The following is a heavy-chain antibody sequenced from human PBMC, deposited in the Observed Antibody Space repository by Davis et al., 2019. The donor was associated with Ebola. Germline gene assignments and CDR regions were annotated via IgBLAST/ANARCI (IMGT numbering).Heavy chain of an antibody. CDR2: ISNGGRT. CDR3: ARGLHLAIARIAVAGTTRFDP. CDR1: GGSVGSDY. V-gene: IGHV4-59*02. D-gene: IGHD6-19*01. Sequence: MPGGSLRLSCSVSGGSVGSDYWSWIRQSPGKGLEWIAFISNGGRTIYNPSLRGRVTISIDTSKNQFSLKLSSVTAADTAVYYCARGLHLAIARIAVAGTTRFDPWGQGTLVTVSS. J-gene: IGHJ5*02.